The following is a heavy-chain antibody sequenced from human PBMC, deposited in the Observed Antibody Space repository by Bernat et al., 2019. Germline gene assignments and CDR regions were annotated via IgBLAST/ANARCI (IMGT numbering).Heavy chain of an antibody. Sequence: EVQLVESGGGLVQPGGSLKLSCAASGFTFSASHMHWVRQASGKGLEWVGNVRNNADSYAKAYAASVKGRFTISRDDSRDTAYLQMNSLKTEDTAVYYCTRQTISCHDYWGPGTLVTVSS. J-gene: IGHJ4*02. CDR3: TRQTISCHDY. V-gene: IGHV3-73*01. CDR1: GFTFSASH. CDR2: VRNNADSYAK. D-gene: IGHD2-2*01.